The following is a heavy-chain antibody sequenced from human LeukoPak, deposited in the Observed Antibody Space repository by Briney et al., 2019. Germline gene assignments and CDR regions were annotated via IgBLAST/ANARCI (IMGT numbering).Heavy chain of an antibody. CDR1: EYSFTSYW. D-gene: IGHD3-10*01. V-gene: IGHV5-51*01. CDR2: IHPGDSET. J-gene: IGHJ4*02. CDR3: ARSSGSGGYYRY. Sequence: GESLKISCKGSEYSFTSYWIGWVRQMPGKGLEWMAIIHPGDSETRYSPSFQGQVTISADKSISTAYLQWTSLKASDTAMYYCARSSGSGGYYRYWGQGTLVTVSS.